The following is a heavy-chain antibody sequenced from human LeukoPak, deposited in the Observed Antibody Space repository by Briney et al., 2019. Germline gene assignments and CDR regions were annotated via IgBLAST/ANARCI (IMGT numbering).Heavy chain of an antibody. J-gene: IGHJ6*02. CDR3: ARGCSSTSCYVGEYYYYGMDV. V-gene: IGHV1-69*13. Sequence: SVKVSCKASGGTFSSYAISWVRQAPGQGLEWMGGIIPIFGTANYAQKFQGRVTITADESTSTAYMELSSLRSEDTAVYYCARGCSSTSCYVGEYYYYGMDVWGQGTTVTVSS. D-gene: IGHD2-2*01. CDR1: GGTFSSYA. CDR2: IIPIFGTA.